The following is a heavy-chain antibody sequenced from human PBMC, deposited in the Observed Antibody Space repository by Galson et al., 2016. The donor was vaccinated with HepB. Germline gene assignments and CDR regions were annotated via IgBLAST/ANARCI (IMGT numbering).Heavy chain of an antibody. Sequence: SLRLSCAASGFSFSDYAMYWVRQAPGKGLQWVAVVSYDGSSEYYADSVKGRFSISRDNSKNTLYLQMNSLRAEDTAVYYCARGYRNRGDRQFDLWGQGTLVIVSS. CDR3: ARGYRNRGDRQFDL. CDR1: GFSFSDYA. CDR2: VSYDGSSE. J-gene: IGHJ4*02. D-gene: IGHD2-2*02. V-gene: IGHV3-30-3*01.